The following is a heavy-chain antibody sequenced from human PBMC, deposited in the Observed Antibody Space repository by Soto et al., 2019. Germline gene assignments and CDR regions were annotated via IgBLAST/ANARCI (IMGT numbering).Heavy chain of an antibody. CDR2: IKQDGSEQ. CDR3: ARVLDV. V-gene: IGHV3-7*01. Sequence: EVQLVESGGGLVQPGGSLRLSCEASGFSFSAYWMSWVRQAPGKGLEWVANIKQDGSEQYYVDSVKGRFTISRNSAKNSLYLQMISLRVEGWAVFYCARVLDVWGRGTLVTVSS. CDR1: GFSFSAYW. J-gene: IGHJ2*01.